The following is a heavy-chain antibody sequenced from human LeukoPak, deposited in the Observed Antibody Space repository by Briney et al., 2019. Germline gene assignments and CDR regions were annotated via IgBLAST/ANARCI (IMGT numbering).Heavy chain of an antibody. D-gene: IGHD1-26*01. CDR2: ITSSGSTI. CDR3: ASEFIVGATFDY. CDR1: GFTFRSYG. J-gene: IGHJ4*02. Sequence: PGGSLRLSCAASGFTFRSYGMNWVRQAPGKELEWVSYITSSGSTIYHADSVKGRFTISRDNAKTSLYLQMNSLRAEDTAVYYCASEFIVGATFDYWGQGTLVTVSS. V-gene: IGHV3-48*03.